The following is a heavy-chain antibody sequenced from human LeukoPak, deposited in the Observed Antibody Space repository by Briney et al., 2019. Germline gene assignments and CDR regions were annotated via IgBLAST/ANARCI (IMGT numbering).Heavy chain of an antibody. Sequence: SETLSLTCTVSGGSISSYYWSWIRQPAGKGLEWIGRMYTSGSGHTNYNPSLKSRVTMSVDTSKNQFSLKLTPVTAADTAVYYCARGGGYGEVWGQGTLVTVSS. V-gene: IGHV4-4*07. CDR3: ARGGGYGEV. CDR1: GGSISSYY. D-gene: IGHD4-17*01. CDR2: MYTSGSGHT. J-gene: IGHJ4*02.